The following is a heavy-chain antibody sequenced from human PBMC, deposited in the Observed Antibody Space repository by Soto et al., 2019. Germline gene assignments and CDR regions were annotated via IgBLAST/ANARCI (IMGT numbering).Heavy chain of an antibody. CDR1: GGSIDSGAFS. CDR3: ARIHWAQSSLDY. D-gene: IGHD6-19*01. Sequence: QLQLQESGSRLVKPSETLSLTCAVSGGSIDSGAFSLSWIRQPPGKGLEWIGYVTHSGTAYSIPSRYGRLTLSVDSSQTQFSLKLTSVTAADSAFYYCARIHWAQSSLDYWGRGILVTVSS. V-gene: IGHV4-30-2*01. J-gene: IGHJ4*02. CDR2: VTHSGTA.